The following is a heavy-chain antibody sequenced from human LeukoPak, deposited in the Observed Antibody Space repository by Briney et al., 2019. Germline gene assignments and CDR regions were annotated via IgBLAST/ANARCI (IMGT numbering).Heavy chain of an antibody. Sequence: GRSLRLSCAASGFTFSSYGMHWVRQAPGKGLEWVAVIWYDGSNKYYADSVKGRFTISRDNAKNSLYLQMNSLRAEDTAVYYCTRDVNGGNFDYWGQGTLVTVSS. CDR3: TRDVNGGNFDY. CDR2: IWYDGSNK. J-gene: IGHJ4*02. V-gene: IGHV3-33*01. D-gene: IGHD4-23*01. CDR1: GFTFSSYG.